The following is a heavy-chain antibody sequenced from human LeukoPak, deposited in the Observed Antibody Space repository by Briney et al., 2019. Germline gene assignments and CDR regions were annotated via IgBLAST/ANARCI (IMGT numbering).Heavy chain of an antibody. J-gene: IGHJ4*02. CDR2: VYRTGST. D-gene: IGHD3-10*01. V-gene: IGHV4-38-2*02. Sequence: SETLSLTCTVSGPSISSDYYWGWIRQPPGKGLEWIGNVYRTGSTYYNPSLTSRVIMSIDTSKNQFSLKLSSVTAADTAVYYCARDLSITLIRGVTFDYWGQGALVTVSS. CDR3: ARDLSITLIRGVTFDY. CDR1: GPSISSDYY.